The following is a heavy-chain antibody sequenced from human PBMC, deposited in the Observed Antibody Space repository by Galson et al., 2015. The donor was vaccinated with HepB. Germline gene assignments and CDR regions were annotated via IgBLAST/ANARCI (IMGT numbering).Heavy chain of an antibody. Sequence: SLRLSCAASGFSISTNYMSWVRQAPGKGLEWVSNIFSGGRTYYADSMKGRFTISRDISKHTLYLQMNSLRGEDTAIYFCARESNWAYDSWGTGTLVTVSS. V-gene: IGHV3-53*01. CDR3: ARESNWAYDS. CDR1: GFSISTNY. J-gene: IGHJ4*02. D-gene: IGHD3-16*01. CDR2: IFSGGRT.